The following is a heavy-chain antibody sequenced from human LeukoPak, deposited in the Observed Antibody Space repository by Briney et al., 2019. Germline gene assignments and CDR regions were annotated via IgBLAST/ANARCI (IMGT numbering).Heavy chain of an antibody. CDR3: ASFLRYSNSY. Sequence: ASVKVSCKTSGYTFIDYPIHWVRQAPGQRLEWMGWINVDSGNTKYSQEFQGRVTITRDTSASTAYMELSSLRSEDMAVYYCASFLRYSNSYWGQGTLVTVSS. V-gene: IGHV1-3*03. CDR2: INVDSGNT. D-gene: IGHD6-6*01. J-gene: IGHJ4*02. CDR1: GYTFIDYP.